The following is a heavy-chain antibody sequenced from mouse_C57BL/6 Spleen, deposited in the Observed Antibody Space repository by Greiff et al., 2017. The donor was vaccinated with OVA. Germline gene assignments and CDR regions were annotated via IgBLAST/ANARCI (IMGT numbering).Heavy chain of an antibody. CDR3: AKGYYDYGCYFDD. J-gene: IGHJ2*01. Sequence: ESGPGLVKPSQSLSLTCSVTGYSITSGYYCNWIRQFPGNTLEWMGYISYDGSNNYNPSLKNRITITRDTSKNQFFLKLNPGTTEDAATYYCAKGYYDYGCYFDDWGQGTTLTVSS. CDR1: GYSITSGYY. D-gene: IGHD2-4*01. V-gene: IGHV3-6*01. CDR2: ISYDGSN.